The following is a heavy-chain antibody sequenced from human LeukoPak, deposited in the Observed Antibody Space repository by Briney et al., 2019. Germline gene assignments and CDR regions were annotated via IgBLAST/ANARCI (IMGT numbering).Heavy chain of an antibody. CDR2: ISGSGDST. CDR3: AKSNSGSYHFYFDH. V-gene: IGHV3-23*01. Sequence: LSGGSLKISCTASGFTFNNYAMSWVRQAPGKGLEWVSAISGSGDSTYYADSVKGRVTISRDNSKNTLYLQTNSLRAEDTALYYCAKSNSGSYHFYFDHWGQGTLVTVSS. CDR1: GFTFNNYA. D-gene: IGHD1-26*01. J-gene: IGHJ4*02.